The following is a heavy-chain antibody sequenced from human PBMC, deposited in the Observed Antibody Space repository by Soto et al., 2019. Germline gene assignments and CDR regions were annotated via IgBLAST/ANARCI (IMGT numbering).Heavy chain of an antibody. V-gene: IGHV3-9*01. D-gene: IGHD1-26*01. CDR2: ISWNSCTL. CDR1: GFTFDDYA. Sequence: EVHLVESGGGLVQPGRSLRLSCAASGFTFDDYAMHWVRQAPGKGLEWVSGISWNSCTLGYADSVKGRFTISRDNAKKSLYLQMNSLRAEDTALYYCVKALGEYSGNSLNYWGQGTLVTVSS. J-gene: IGHJ4*02. CDR3: VKALGEYSGNSLNY.